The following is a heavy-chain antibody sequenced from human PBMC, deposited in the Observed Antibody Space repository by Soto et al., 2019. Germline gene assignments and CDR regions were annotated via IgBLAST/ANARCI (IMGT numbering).Heavy chain of an antibody. Sequence: GASVKVSCKTSGYTFTEYGISWFRQAPGQGLEWMGWISPYNGKTNYIQEFQDRVTITTDTSSTTVYMDLRTLKSDDTAIYFCARADYGDTKIYSFDYWGQGTLVTVSS. V-gene: IGHV1-18*01. CDR3: ARADYGDTKIYSFDY. D-gene: IGHD4-17*01. CDR2: ISPYNGKT. CDR1: GYTFTEYG. J-gene: IGHJ4*02.